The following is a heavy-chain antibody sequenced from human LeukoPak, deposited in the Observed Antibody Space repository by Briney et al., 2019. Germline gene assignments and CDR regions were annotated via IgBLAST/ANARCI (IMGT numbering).Heavy chain of an antibody. CDR1: GGSFSSSSFY. Sequence: SETLSLTCTVSGGSFSSSSFYWGWIRQPPGKGLEWLGNFYYSGNIYYNPSLKSRVTISLNLSKNQFSLKLNSVTAADTAVYYCARDRASAGWEPAYFDYWGQGTLVTVSS. V-gene: IGHV4-39*07. CDR3: ARDRASAGWEPAYFDY. CDR2: FYYSGNI. D-gene: IGHD1-26*01. J-gene: IGHJ4*02.